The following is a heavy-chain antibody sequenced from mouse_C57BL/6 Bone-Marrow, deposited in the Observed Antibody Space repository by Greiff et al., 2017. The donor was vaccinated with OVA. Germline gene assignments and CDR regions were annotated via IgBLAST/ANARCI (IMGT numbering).Heavy chain of an antibody. Sequence: QVQLQQPGAELVKPGASVKMSCKASGYTFTSYWITWVKQRPGQGLEWMGDIYPGSGSTNYNEKFKSKATLTVDTSSSTAYMQLSSMTSEDSAVYYCARRSSGYGYAMDYWGQGTSVTVSS. J-gene: IGHJ4*01. CDR2: IYPGSGST. D-gene: IGHD3-2*02. CDR1: GYTFTSYW. V-gene: IGHV1-55*01. CDR3: ARRSSGYGYAMDY.